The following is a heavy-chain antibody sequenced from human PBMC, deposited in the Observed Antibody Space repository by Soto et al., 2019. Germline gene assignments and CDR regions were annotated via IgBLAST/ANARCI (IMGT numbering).Heavy chain of an antibody. CDR2: ISCDGSNK. CDR1: GFNLSRSG. V-gene: IGHV3-30-3*01. D-gene: IGHD6-19*01. Sequence: GSLRLSCAASGFNLSRSGIHWVRQAPGKGLEWLAIISCDGSNKYYADSVKGRFTLSRDNSKNTLYLQMNSLRAEDTAVYYCARDPNNISPTGRYCAYNWCGPCGQGTFVTASS. J-gene: IGHJ5*02. CDR3: ARDPNNISPTGRYCAYNWCGP.